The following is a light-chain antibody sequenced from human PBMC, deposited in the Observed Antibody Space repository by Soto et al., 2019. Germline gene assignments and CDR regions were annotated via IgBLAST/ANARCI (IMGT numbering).Light chain of an antibody. CDR1: SSNIGNNY. J-gene: IGLJ2*01. V-gene: IGLV1-51*01. CDR2: DNN. Sequence: QSVLTQSPSVSAAPGQKVTISGSGSSSNIGNNYVSWYQQLPGTAPKLLIYDNNTLPSGIPDRFSGSKSGTSGTLDITGLQTGGEADYYCATWDGSLPGEVFGGGTKLTVL. CDR3: ATWDGSLPGEV.